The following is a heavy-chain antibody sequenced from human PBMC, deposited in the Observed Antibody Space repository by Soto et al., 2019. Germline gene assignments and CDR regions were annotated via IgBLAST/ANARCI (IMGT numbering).Heavy chain of an antibody. Sequence: GGSLRLSCAASGFTFSSYGMHWVRQAPGKGLEWVAVIWYDGSNKYYADSVKGRFTISRDNSKNTLYLQMNSLRAEDTAVYYCAREPYYDFWSGYSTYYYYYYMDVWGKGTTVTVSS. V-gene: IGHV3-33*01. CDR3: AREPYYDFWSGYSTYYYYYYMDV. CDR2: IWYDGSNK. D-gene: IGHD3-3*01. J-gene: IGHJ6*03. CDR1: GFTFSSYG.